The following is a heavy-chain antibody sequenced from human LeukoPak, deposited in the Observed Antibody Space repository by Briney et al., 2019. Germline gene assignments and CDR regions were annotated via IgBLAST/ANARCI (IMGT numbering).Heavy chain of an antibody. Sequence: ASVKVSCKASGYTFTAYYIHWVRQAPGQGLEWMGWINPNSGGTNYAQKFQGRVTMTRDTSISTAYMELSRLRSDDTAVYYCARGPLRIAAAGHYFDYWGQGTLVTVSS. CDR3: ARGPLRIAAAGHYFDY. D-gene: IGHD6-13*01. V-gene: IGHV1-2*02. J-gene: IGHJ4*02. CDR1: GYTFTAYY. CDR2: INPNSGGT.